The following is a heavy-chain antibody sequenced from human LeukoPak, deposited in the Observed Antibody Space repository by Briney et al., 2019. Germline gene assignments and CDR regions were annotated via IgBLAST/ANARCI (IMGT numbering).Heavy chain of an antibody. V-gene: IGHV3-53*01. CDR2: IYSGGST. J-gene: IGHJ3*02. Sequence: GGSLRLSCAAYGFTVSSNYMSWVRQAPGKGLEWVSVIYSGGSTYYADSVKGRFTISRDNSKNTLYLQMNSLRAEDTAVYYCARGGLLHAFDIWGQGTMVTVSS. D-gene: IGHD2-15*01. CDR1: GFTVSSNY. CDR3: ARGGLLHAFDI.